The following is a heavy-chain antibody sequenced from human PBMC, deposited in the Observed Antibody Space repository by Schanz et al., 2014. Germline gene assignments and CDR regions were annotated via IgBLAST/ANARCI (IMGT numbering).Heavy chain of an antibody. CDR2: ISGSGGST. Sequence: EVQLLESGGGLVQPGGSLRLSCAASGFTFSSYAMSWVRQAPGKGLEWVSAISGSGGSTYYADSVKGRFTISRDNAENTLFLQMNSLRPEDTAVYYCARGGFGEVSYFDYWGQGTLVTVSS. CDR1: GFTFSSYA. J-gene: IGHJ4*02. D-gene: IGHD3-10*01. V-gene: IGHV3-23*01. CDR3: ARGGFGEVSYFDY.